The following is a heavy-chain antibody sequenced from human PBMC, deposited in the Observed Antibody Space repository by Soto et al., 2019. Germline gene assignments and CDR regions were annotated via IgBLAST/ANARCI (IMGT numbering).Heavy chain of an antibody. CDR1: GFTFNSYA. D-gene: IGHD1-7*01. V-gene: IGHV3-30-3*01. CDR3: ARSDDEELPSFDY. J-gene: IGHJ4*02. CDR2: ISYDGSNK. Sequence: GGSLRLSCAASGFTFNSYAMHWVRQAPGKGLEWVAVISYDGSNKYYADSVKGRFNISRDNSKNTLYLQMNSLRAEDTAVYYCARSDDEELPSFDYWGQGTLVTVSS.